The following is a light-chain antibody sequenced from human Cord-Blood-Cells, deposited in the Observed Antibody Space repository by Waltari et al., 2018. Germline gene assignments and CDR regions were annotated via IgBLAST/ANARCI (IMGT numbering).Light chain of an antibody. CDR3: YSAADNNRV. V-gene: IGLV3-27*01. Sequence: SYELTQPSSVSVSPRQTARITCSGDVLAKKYARWFQQKPGQAPVLVIYKDSERPSGIPERFSGSSSGTTVTLTISGAQVEDEADYYCYSAADNNRVFGGGTKLTVL. CDR1: VLAKKY. J-gene: IGLJ3*02. CDR2: KDS.